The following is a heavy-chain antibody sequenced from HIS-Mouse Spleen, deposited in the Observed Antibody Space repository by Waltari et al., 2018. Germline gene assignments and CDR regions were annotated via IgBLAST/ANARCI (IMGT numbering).Heavy chain of an antibody. CDR3: ARDSLGYCSGGSCYNWFDP. J-gene: IGHJ5*02. CDR1: GGSFSGYY. CDR2: ITHSGIT. D-gene: IGHD2-15*01. V-gene: IGHV4-34*01. Sequence: QVQLQQWGAGLLKPSETLSLTCAVYGGSFSGYYWSWIRQPPGKGLEWIGEITHSGITHYNTSRKSRVTIAVDASKNQFSLKLSSVTAADTAVYYCARDSLGYCSGGSCYNWFDPWGQGTLVTVSS.